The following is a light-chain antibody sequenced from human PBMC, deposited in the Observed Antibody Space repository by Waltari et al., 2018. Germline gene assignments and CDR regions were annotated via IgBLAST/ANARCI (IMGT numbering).Light chain of an antibody. CDR2: ENS. Sequence: SYDLTQSPSVSVSPGQTVSITCSGDKLGNRKACWYQQKPGQSPTLLIFENSKRPSGIPERFSGSNSGNTATLTIRGTQALDDCDYYCQAWDTRGAWVFGGGTKLTVL. CDR1: KLGNRK. J-gene: IGLJ3*02. CDR3: QAWDTRGAWV. V-gene: IGLV3-1*01.